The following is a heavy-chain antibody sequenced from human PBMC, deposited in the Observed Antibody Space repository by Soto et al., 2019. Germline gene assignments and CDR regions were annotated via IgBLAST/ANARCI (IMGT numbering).Heavy chain of an antibody. CDR3: ARRSSTSCYGSYYYYMDV. V-gene: IGHV6-1*01. J-gene: IGHJ6*03. Sequence: KQSQTLSLTCAISGDSVSSNSAAWNWIRQSPSRGLEWLGRTYYRSKWYNDYAVSVKSRITINPDTSKNQFSLQLNSVTPEDTAVYYCARRSSTSCYGSYYYYMDVWGKGTTVTVSS. D-gene: IGHD2-2*01. CDR1: GDSVSSNSAA. CDR2: TYYRSKWYN.